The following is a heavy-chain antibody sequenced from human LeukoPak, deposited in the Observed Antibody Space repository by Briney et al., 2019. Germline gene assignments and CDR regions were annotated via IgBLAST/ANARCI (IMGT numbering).Heavy chain of an antibody. Sequence: PGGSLRLSCAASGFTLSSYAMHWVRQPAGKGLEWVSAIGTAGDTFYPGSVKGRFTISRENAKKSLFLQMNNLRAEDTAVYYCARRNTPHGNFDYWGQGTLVTVSS. CDR2: IGTAGDT. D-gene: IGHD1-26*01. J-gene: IGHJ4*02. CDR3: ARRNTPHGNFDY. CDR1: GFTLSSYA. V-gene: IGHV3-13*01.